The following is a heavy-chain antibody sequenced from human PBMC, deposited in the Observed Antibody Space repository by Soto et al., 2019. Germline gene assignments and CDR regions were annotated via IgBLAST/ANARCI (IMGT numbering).Heavy chain of an antibody. J-gene: IGHJ6*02. CDR1: GGSISSYY. Sequence: SETLSLTCTVSGGSISSYYWSWIRQPPGKGLEWIGYIYYSGSTNYNPSLKSRVTISVDTSKNQFSLKLSSVTAADTAVYYCASLPSDYYYGMDVWGQGTTVTVSS. CDR3: ASLPSDYYYGMDV. V-gene: IGHV4-59*01. CDR2: IYYSGST.